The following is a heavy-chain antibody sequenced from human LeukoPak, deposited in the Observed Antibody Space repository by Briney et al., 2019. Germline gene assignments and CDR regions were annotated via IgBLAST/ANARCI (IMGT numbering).Heavy chain of an antibody. V-gene: IGHV3-48*01. CDR1: GFTFSSCS. CDR3: ARRDCDSIKCRGSNWFDP. J-gene: IGHJ5*02. Sequence: GGSLRLSCAASGFTFSSCSMNWVRQAPGKGLEWVSYISDGGSIIYYADSVKGRFTIPRDNAKSSLYLQMNSLRAEDTAVYYCARRDCDSIKCRGSNWFDPWGQGTLVSVSS. D-gene: IGHD3-22*01. CDR2: ISDGGSII.